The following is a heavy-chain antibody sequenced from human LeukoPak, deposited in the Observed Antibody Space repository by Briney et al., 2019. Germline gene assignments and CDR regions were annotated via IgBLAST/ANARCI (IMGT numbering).Heavy chain of an antibody. CDR1: GYTFTGYY. CDR2: INPGGDNT. CDR3: ARIRDGYNDAYDI. V-gene: IGHV1-46*01. J-gene: IGHJ3*02. D-gene: IGHD5-24*01. Sequence: ASVKVSCKASGYTFTGYYMHWVQQAPGQGLEWMGLINPGGDNTNYAQNFQGRVTMTRDTSASTVYMELSSLRSEDTAIYYCARIRDGYNDAYDIWGQGTVVTVPS.